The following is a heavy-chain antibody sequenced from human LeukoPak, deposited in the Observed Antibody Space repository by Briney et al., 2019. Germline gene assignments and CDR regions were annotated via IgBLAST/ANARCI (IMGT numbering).Heavy chain of an antibody. CDR2: IYSGGTT. CDR3: AGALYYNYYETRYFAY. CDR1: GFTVSNNY. V-gene: IGHV3-66*01. J-gene: IGHJ4*02. Sequence: PGGSLRLSCAASGFTVSNNYMSWVRQAPGKGLEWVSVIYSGGTTFYADSVKGRFTISRDDSQNTLYLQMNSLRAEDTAMYYCAGALYYNYYETRYFAYWGQGTPVTVSS. D-gene: IGHD3-22*01.